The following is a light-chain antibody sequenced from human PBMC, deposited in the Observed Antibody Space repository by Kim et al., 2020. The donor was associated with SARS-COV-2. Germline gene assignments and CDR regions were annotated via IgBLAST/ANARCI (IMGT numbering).Light chain of an antibody. Sequence: SVSPGERATLSCRASQSVNSNLAWYQQKPGQAPRLLIYGASSRATGIPARFSGSGSGTEFTLTISSLQSEDFAVYYCQQYNNWPLTFGGGTKLEIK. CDR2: GAS. J-gene: IGKJ4*01. CDR1: QSVNSN. V-gene: IGKV3-15*01. CDR3: QQYNNWPLT.